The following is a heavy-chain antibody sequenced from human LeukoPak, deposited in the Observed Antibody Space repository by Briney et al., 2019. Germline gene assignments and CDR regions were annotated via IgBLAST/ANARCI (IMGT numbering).Heavy chain of an antibody. CDR1: GGSFSGYY. J-gene: IGHJ4*02. V-gene: IGHV4-34*01. CDR2: INHSGST. D-gene: IGHD6-19*01. Sequence: PSETLSLTCAVYGGSFSGYYWSWIRQPPGKGLEWIGEINHSGSTNYNPSLKSRVTISVDTSKNQFSLKLSSVTVADTAVYYCARGTVSSGWDDYFDYWGQGTLVTVSS. CDR3: ARGTVSSGWDDYFDY.